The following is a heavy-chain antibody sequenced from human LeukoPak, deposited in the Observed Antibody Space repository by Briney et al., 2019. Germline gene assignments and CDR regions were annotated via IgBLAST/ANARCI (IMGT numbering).Heavy chain of an antibody. CDR3: ARGSIAPGDY. CDR1: GFTFSSHG. D-gene: IGHD2/OR15-2a*01. CDR2: IWFDGSNK. V-gene: IGHV3-33*01. J-gene: IGHJ4*02. Sequence: GKSLRLSCAASGFTFSSHGMHWVRQVPGKGLEWVATIWFDGSNKYYADSVKGRFTISRDNSKNTLYLQMSSLRAEDTAVYYCARGSIAPGDYWGQGTLVTVSS.